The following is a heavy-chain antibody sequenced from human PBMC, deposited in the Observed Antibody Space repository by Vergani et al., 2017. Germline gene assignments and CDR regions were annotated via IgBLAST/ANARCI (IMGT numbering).Heavy chain of an antibody. D-gene: IGHD6-13*01. CDR2: IIPLFGTA. CDR1: GGTFSSYA. Sequence: QVQLVQSGAEVKKPGSSVKVSCKASGGTFSSYAISWVRQAPGQGLEWMGGIIPLFGTANYAQKFQGRVTITADESTSTAYMELSSLRSEDTAVYYCAIGARSSLSLGGLYAFVIWGQGTMVTVSS. J-gene: IGHJ3*02. V-gene: IGHV1-69*01. CDR3: AIGARSSLSLGGLYAFVI.